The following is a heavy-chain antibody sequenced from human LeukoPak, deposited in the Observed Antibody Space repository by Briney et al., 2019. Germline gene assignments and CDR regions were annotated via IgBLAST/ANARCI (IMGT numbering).Heavy chain of an antibody. CDR2: TIPILGIA. J-gene: IGHJ6*02. CDR1: VASFSSYA. V-gene: IGHV1-69*04. CDR3: ASSPPYYYYGMDV. Sequence: GSSVKLSCKASVASFSSYAISWVRQAPGQGLEWMGRTIPILGIANYAQKFQGRVTITADKSTSTAYMELSSLRSEDTAVYYCASSPPYYYYGMDVWGQGTTVTVSS.